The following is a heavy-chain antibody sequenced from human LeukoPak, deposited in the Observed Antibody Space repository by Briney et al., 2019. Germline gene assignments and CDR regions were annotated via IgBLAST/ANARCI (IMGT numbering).Heavy chain of an antibody. CDR3: AELGITMIGGV. D-gene: IGHD3-10*02. CDR2: IRYDGSKK. Sequence: GGSLRLSCAASGFTFSSYGMHWVRQAPGKGLEWVAFIRYDGSKKYYADSVKGRFTISRDNTKNSLYLQMNSLRAEDTAVYYCAELGITMIGGVWGKGTTVTISS. J-gene: IGHJ6*04. CDR1: GFTFSSYG. V-gene: IGHV3-30*02.